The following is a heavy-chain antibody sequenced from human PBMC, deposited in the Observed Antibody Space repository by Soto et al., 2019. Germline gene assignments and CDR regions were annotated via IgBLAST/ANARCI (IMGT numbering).Heavy chain of an antibody. J-gene: IGHJ4*02. CDR1: GGSVSSGSYY. V-gene: IGHV4-61*01. CDR2: IYYSGST. Sequence: SETLSLTCTVSGGSVSSGSYYWSWIRQPPGKGLEWIGYIYYSGSTNYNPSLKSRVTISVDTSKNQFSLKLSSVTAADTAVYYCARGRVRITMVRGVIIDRRPYFDYWGQGTLVTVSS. D-gene: IGHD3-10*01. CDR3: ARGRVRITMVRGVIIDRRPYFDY.